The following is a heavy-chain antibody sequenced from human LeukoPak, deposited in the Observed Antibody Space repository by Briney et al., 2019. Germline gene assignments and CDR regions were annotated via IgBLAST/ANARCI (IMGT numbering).Heavy chain of an antibody. J-gene: IGHJ4*02. D-gene: IGHD3-10*01. CDR3: ANFGSGSYVGGFDY. CDR1: GFTFSSYA. Sequence: GGSLRLSCAASGFTFSSYAMSWVRQAPGKGLEWVSAISGSGGSTYYADSVKGRFTISRDNSKNTLYLQMNSLRAGDTAVYYCANFGSGSYVGGFDYWGQGTLVTVSS. CDR2: ISGSGGST. V-gene: IGHV3-23*01.